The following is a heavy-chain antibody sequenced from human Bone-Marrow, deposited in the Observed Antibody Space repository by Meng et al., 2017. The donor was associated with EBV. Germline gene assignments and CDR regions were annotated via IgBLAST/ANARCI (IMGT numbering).Heavy chain of an antibody. CDR1: GGSFSGYD. D-gene: IGHD6-19*01. J-gene: IGHJ4*02. CDR3: ARGSGWYSGY. Sequence: QVKLQQWGAGLLKPSTTLSRTCAVYGGSFSGYDWSWIRQPPGKGLEWIGEINHSGSTNYNPSLKSRVTISVDTSKNQFSLKLSSVTAADTAVYYCARGSGWYSGYWGQGTLVTVSS. V-gene: IGHV4-34*01. CDR2: INHSGST.